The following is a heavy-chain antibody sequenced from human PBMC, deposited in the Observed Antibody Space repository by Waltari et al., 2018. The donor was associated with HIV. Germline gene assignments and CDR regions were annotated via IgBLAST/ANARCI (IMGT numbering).Heavy chain of an antibody. CDR3: ARGYTSSPGVWLLSY. D-gene: IGHD6-13*01. V-gene: IGHV3-33*01. CDR2: IWNDGSNK. Sequence: VVQPGRSLRLSCAASGFTFSTYGMHWVRQAPGKGLEWVAVIWNDGSNKYYADSVKCRFTISRDNSKNTLYLHMNSLRADDTAVYYCARGYTSSPGVWLLSYWGQGTLVTVSS. J-gene: IGHJ4*02. CDR1: GFTFSTYG.